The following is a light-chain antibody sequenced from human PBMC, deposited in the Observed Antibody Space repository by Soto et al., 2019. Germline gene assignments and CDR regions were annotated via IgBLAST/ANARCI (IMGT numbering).Light chain of an antibody. Sequence: QSVLTQPPSASGTPGQRVTISCSGSSSNIGSNYVYWYQQLPGTAPKLLIYSNNQRPSGVPDRFSGSKSGTSASLAISGLRSEDEADYYCAAWDDSLSGHYVFGTGTKVIV. V-gene: IGLV1-47*02. CDR1: SSNIGSNY. J-gene: IGLJ1*01. CDR2: SNN. CDR3: AAWDDSLSGHYV.